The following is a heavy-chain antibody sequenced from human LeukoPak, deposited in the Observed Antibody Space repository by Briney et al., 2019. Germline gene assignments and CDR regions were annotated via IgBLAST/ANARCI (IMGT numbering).Heavy chain of an antibody. CDR1: GFTFSRYW. CDR2: IKSDGSDT. J-gene: IGHJ4*02. V-gene: IGHV3-74*01. Sequence: PGGSLRLSCVASGFTFSRYWMHWVRQAPGEGLVWVSRIKSDGSDTTYADSVKGRFTISRDNTKNTLYLQMNSLRAEDTAVYYCARDLNYRFDYWGQGILVTVSS. CDR3: ARDLNYRFDY. D-gene: IGHD4-11*01.